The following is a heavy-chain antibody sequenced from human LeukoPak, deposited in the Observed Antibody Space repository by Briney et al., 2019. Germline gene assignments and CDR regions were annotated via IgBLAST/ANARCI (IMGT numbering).Heavy chain of an antibody. CDR2: INADGSTT. V-gene: IGHV3-74*01. CDR1: EFTFRNHW. J-gene: IGHJ4*02. Sequence: GGSLRLSCAASEFTFRNHWMHWVRQAPGKGLVWVSYINADGSTTTYADHVKGRFTISRDNAKNTLYLQMNSLRVEDTAVYYCARDGSLPDYWGQGTLATVSS. CDR3: ARDGSLPDY.